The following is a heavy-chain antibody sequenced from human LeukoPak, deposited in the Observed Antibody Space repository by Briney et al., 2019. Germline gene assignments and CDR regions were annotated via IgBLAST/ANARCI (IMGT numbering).Heavy chain of an antibody. V-gene: IGHV4-38-2*02. D-gene: IGHD1-26*01. CDR1: GYSISSGYY. Sequence: SGTLSLTCTVSGYSISSGYYWGWIRQPPGKGLEWIGSIYHSGSTYYNPSLKSRVTISVDTSKNQFSLKLSSVTAADTAVYYCARVLTWDSCYFDYWGQGTLVTVSS. CDR3: ARVLTWDSCYFDY. J-gene: IGHJ4*02. CDR2: IYHSGST.